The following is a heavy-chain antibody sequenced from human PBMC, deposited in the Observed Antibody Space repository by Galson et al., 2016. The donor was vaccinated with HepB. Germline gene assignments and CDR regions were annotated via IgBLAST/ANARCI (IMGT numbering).Heavy chain of an antibody. Sequence: QSGAEVKKPGESLKISCKGSGSIFTSYWIGWVRQMPGKGLEWMGIIYPGDSDTRYSPSFQGQVTISVDKSISTAYLQWSSLKASDTAIYYCARRGRWDTVVVPAAEFDYWGQGTLVTVSS. J-gene: IGHJ4*02. CDR1: GSIFTSYW. CDR2: IYPGDSDT. V-gene: IGHV5-51*01. CDR3: ARRGRWDTVVVPAAEFDY. D-gene: IGHD2-2*01.